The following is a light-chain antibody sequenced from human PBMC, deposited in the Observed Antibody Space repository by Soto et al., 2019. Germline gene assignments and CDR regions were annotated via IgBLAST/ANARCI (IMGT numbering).Light chain of an antibody. CDR2: GAS. CDR1: QIVSDN. J-gene: IGKJ5*01. CDR3: QQYNNWPFIT. Sequence: EIVLTHSPGTLSLSPGERATLSCRASQIVSDNYLAWYQQKPGQAPRLVVYGASTRATGIPARFSGSGSGTEFTLTISSLQSEDFAVYYCQQYNNWPFITFGQGTRLEIK. V-gene: IGKV3-15*01.